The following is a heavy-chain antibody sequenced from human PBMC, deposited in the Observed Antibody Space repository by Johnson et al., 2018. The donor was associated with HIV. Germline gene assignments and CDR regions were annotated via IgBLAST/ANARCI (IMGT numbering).Heavy chain of an antibody. J-gene: IGHJ3*02. D-gene: IGHD4-23*01. V-gene: IGHV3-30*02. CDR1: GLPLSNYG. CDR3: AKEAPGRWELLIWAAFDM. Sequence: QVQLVESGGGVVQPGGSLRLSCVASGLPLSNYGMHWVRQAPGKGLAWVAFIRYDETTKYSADSVQGRFTISRDSSKNTLFLQMNSLRVDDTAVYYCAKEAPGRWELLIWAAFDMWGQGTMVTFSS. CDR2: IRYDETTK.